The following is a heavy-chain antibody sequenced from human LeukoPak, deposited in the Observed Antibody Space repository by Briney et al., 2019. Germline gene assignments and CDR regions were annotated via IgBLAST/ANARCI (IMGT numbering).Heavy chain of an antibody. CDR3: TSEQGVGAFDI. Sequence: PGGSLRLSCAASGFTFSNAWMSWVRQAPGKGLEWVGRIKSKTDGGTTDYAAPVKGRFTISRDDSKNTLYLQMNSLKTEDTAVYYCTSEQGVGAFDIWGQGTMVTVSS. CDR1: GFTFSNAW. J-gene: IGHJ3*02. CDR2: IKSKTDGGTT. D-gene: IGHD1/OR15-1a*01. V-gene: IGHV3-15*01.